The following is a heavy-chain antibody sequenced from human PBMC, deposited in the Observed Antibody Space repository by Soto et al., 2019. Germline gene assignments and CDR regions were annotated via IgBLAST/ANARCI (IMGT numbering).Heavy chain of an antibody. J-gene: IGHJ4*02. Sequence: PGGSLRLSCAASGFTFSSYAMSWVRQAPGKGLEWVSAISGSGGSTYYADSVKGRFTISRDNSKNTLYLQMNSLRAEDTAVYYCALDGSGSYYPFDYWGQGTLVTVSS. CDR1: GFTFSSYA. CDR3: ALDGSGSYYPFDY. CDR2: ISGSGGST. D-gene: IGHD3-10*01. V-gene: IGHV3-23*01.